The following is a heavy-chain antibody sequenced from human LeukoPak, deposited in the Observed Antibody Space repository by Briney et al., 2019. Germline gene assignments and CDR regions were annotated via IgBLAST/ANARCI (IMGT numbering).Heavy chain of an antibody. CDR3: ARVGTPYGDYDGMDV. CDR2: INPSGGST. Sequence: ASVKVSCKASGYTFTSYYMHWVRQAPGQGLEWMGIINPSGGSTSYAQKFQGRVTITRDTSTSTVYMELSSLRSEDTAVYYCARVGTPYGDYDGMDVWGQGTTVTVSS. CDR1: GYTFTSYY. D-gene: IGHD4-17*01. V-gene: IGHV1-46*01. J-gene: IGHJ6*02.